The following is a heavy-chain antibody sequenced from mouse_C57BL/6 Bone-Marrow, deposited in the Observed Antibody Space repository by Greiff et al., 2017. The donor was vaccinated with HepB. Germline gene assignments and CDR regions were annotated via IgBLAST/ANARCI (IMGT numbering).Heavy chain of an antibody. D-gene: IGHD1-1*01. CDR2: ISNGGGST. J-gene: IGHJ2*01. CDR3: ASSTVVASFDY. Sequence: EVHLVESGGGLVQPGGSLKLSCAASGFTFSDYYMYWVRQTPEKRLEWVAYISNGGGSTYYPDTVKGRFTIARDNAKNTLYLQMSRLKSEDTAMYYCASSTVVASFDYWGQGTTLTVSS. CDR1: GFTFSDYY. V-gene: IGHV5-12*01.